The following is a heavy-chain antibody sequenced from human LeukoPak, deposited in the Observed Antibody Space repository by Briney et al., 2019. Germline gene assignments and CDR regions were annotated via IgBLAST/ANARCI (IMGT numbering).Heavy chain of an antibody. V-gene: IGHV4-39*07. CDR2: IYYSGSI. J-gene: IGHJ6*03. CDR1: VGSISSSSYY. CDR3: ARVGATPGDYYYYYYMDV. Sequence: PSETLSLTCTVSVGSISSSSYYWGWIRQPPGKGLECIGSIYYSGSIYYNPSLKSRVTISVDTSKNQFSLKLSSVTAADTAVYYCARVGATPGDYYYYYYMDVWGKGTTVTVSS. D-gene: IGHD1-26*01.